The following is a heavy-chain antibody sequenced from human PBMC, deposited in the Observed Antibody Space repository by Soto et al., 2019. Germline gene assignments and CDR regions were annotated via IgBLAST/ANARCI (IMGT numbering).Heavy chain of an antibody. D-gene: IGHD1-26*01. CDR1: GFTFGSYA. J-gene: IGHJ4*02. CDR3: AKPAYTGSPPTWLD. Sequence: VQLLESGGALVQPGGSLRLSCAASGFTFGSYAMSWVRQAPGKGLEWVSLISGSGDTTYSPDSVKGRFTISRDNSNNTLFLHMNSLRAEDTAVYFCAKPAYTGSPPTWLDWGRGTRVTVSS. V-gene: IGHV3-23*01. CDR2: ISGSGDTT.